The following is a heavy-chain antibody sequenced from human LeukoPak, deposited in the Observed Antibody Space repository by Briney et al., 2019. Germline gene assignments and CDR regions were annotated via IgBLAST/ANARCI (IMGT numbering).Heavy chain of an antibody. V-gene: IGHV4-34*01. CDR1: GGSFSGYY. D-gene: IGHD6-19*01. J-gene: IGHJ4*02. Sequence: SETLSLTCAVYGGSFSGYYWSWIRQPPGKGLEWIGEINHSGSTNYNPSLKSRVTISVDTSKNQFSLKLSSVTAADTAVYYCARGGKEQWLHTLDYWGQGTLVTVSS. CDR2: INHSGST. CDR3: ARGGKEQWLHTLDY.